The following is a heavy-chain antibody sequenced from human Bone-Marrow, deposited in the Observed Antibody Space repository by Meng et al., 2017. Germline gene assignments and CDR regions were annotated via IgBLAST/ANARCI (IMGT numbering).Heavy chain of an antibody. CDR1: GVSISSSHW. D-gene: IGHD3-3*01. CDR2: SYHDGSP. CDR3: ARAAYDIWSGYAP. V-gene: IGHV4-4*02. Sequence: GPGPGLAKPSGTLCLTCAVSGVSISSSHWWGWVRQPPGKGLEWIGESYHDGSPNYTPSLKSRVTISVDKSKNQFSLKLSSVTAADTAVYYCARAAYDIWSGYAPWGQGSLVTVSS. J-gene: IGHJ5*02.